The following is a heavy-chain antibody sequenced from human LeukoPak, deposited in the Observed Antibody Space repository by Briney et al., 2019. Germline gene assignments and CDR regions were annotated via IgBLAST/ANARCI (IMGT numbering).Heavy chain of an antibody. V-gene: IGHV3-74*01. Sequence: GGSLRLSCAASGFTFSSYWMHWVRQAPGKGLVWVSRINSDGSSTSYADSVKGRFTISRDNAKNTLYLQMNSLRAEDTAVYYCARDATGCSGYSPGDYWGQGTLVTVSS. D-gene: IGHD3-22*01. CDR3: ARDATGCSGYSPGDY. CDR1: GFTFSSYW. CDR2: INSDGSST. J-gene: IGHJ4*02.